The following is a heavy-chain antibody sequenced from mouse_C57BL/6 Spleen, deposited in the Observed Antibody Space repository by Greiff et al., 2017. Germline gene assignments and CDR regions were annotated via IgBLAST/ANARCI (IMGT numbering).Heavy chain of an antibody. Sequence: VQLQQSGGGLVQPKGSLKLSCAASGFSFNTYAMNWVRQAPGTGLEWVARIRSKSNNYATYYADSVKDRFTISRDDSESMLYLQMNNLKTEDTAMYYCVRHPVVAPYAMDYWGQGTSVTVSS. D-gene: IGHD1-1*01. V-gene: IGHV10-1*01. CDR1: GFSFNTYA. J-gene: IGHJ4*01. CDR2: IRSKSNNYAT. CDR3: VRHPVVAPYAMDY.